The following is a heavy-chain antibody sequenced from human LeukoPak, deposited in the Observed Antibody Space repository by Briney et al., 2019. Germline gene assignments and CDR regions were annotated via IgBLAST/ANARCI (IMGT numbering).Heavy chain of an antibody. D-gene: IGHD1-26*01. Sequence: VASVKVSCKASGYTFTSYYMHWVRQAPGQGLEWMGIINPSGGSTSYAQKLQGRVTMTRDTSTSTVYMELSSLRSEDTAIYYCARGLYSGSYFREIGYWGQGTLVTVSS. CDR2: INPSGGST. V-gene: IGHV1-46*01. CDR3: ARGLYSGSYFREIGY. CDR1: GYTFTSYY. J-gene: IGHJ4*02.